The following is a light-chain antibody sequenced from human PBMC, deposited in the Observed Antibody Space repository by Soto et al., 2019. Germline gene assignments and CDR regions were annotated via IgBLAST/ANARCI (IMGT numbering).Light chain of an antibody. CDR2: GAS. V-gene: IGKV3-20*01. Sequence: EIVLTQSPGTLSLSPGERATLSCRASQSVSGSYLAWYQQKPGQAPRLLIYGASSRATGIPDRFSGSGSGTDFTLTISTLEPEDFAVYFCQQYGSSPRKAFGQGTKVEIK. CDR3: QQYGSSPRKA. J-gene: IGKJ1*01. CDR1: QSVSGSY.